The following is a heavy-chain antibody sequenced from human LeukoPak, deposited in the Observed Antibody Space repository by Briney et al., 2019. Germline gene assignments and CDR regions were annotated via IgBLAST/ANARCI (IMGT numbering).Heavy chain of an antibody. CDR3: AKAKTTVTTGYYFDY. D-gene: IGHD4-17*01. J-gene: IGHJ4*02. V-gene: IGHV3-23*01. Sequence: GGSLRLSWAASGFTFSSYAMSWVRQAPGKGLEWVSAISGSGGSTHYADSVKGRFTISRDSSKNTLYLQMNSLRAEDTAVYYCAKAKTTVTTGYYFDYWGQGTLVTVSS. CDR1: GFTFSSYA. CDR2: ISGSGGST.